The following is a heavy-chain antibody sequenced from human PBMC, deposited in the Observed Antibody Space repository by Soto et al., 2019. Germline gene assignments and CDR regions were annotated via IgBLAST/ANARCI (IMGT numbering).Heavy chain of an antibody. V-gene: IGHV4-59*01. CDR1: GGSISSYY. Sequence: SETLSLTCTVSGGSISSYYWSWIRQPPGKGLEWIGYIYYSGSTNYNPSLKSRVTISVDTSKNQFSLKLSSVTAADTAVYCCAIGKGGSGPPTLEYWGQGTLVTVSS. D-gene: IGHD2-15*01. CDR3: AIGKGGSGPPTLEY. CDR2: IYYSGST. J-gene: IGHJ4*02.